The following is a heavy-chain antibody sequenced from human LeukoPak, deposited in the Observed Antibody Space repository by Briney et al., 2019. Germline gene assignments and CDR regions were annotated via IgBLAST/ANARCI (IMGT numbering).Heavy chain of an antibody. CDR2: ISYSGTT. Sequence: SETLSLTCTVSGDSIRSSSYFWGWIRQPPGKGLEWIGTISYSGTTYYNPSLKGRVTISVDTSKNQFSLKLSSVTAADTAVYYCARDLSGSFYYAFDIWGQGTMVTVSS. J-gene: IGHJ3*02. V-gene: IGHV4-39*07. CDR1: GDSIRSSSYF. D-gene: IGHD1-26*01. CDR3: ARDLSGSFYYAFDI.